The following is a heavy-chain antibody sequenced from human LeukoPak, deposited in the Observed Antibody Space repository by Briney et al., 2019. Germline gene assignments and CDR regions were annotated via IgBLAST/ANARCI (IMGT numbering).Heavy chain of an antibody. CDR1: GFTFSSYA. J-gene: IGHJ6*03. Sequence: GGSLRLSCAASGFTFSSYAMSWVRQAPGKGLEWVSAISGSGGSTYYADSVKGRFTISRDNSKNTLYLQMNSLRAEDTAVYYCAKAGDIVVVPVSNYYYMDVWGKGTTVTVSS. V-gene: IGHV3-23*01. D-gene: IGHD2-2*01. CDR3: AKAGDIVVVPVSNYYYMDV. CDR2: ISGSGGST.